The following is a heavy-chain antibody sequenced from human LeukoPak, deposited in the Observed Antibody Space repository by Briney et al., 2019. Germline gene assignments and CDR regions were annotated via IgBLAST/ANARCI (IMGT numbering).Heavy chain of an antibody. CDR1: GGSISSSSYY. J-gene: IGHJ5*02. Sequence: PSETLSLTCTVSGGSISSSSYYWGWIRQPPGKGLEWIGSIYYSGSTYYNPSLKSRVTIFVDTSKNQFSLKLSSVTAADTAVYYCARGGVGYCSSTSCSNPWGQGTLVTVSS. V-gene: IGHV4-39*01. CDR2: IYYSGST. CDR3: ARGGVGYCSSTSCSNP. D-gene: IGHD2-2*01.